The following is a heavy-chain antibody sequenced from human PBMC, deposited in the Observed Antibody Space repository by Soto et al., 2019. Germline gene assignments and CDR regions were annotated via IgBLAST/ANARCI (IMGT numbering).Heavy chain of an antibody. D-gene: IGHD3-22*01. CDR1: GFTFSSYA. Sequence: QVQLVESGGGVVQPGRSLRLSCAASGFTFSSYAMHWVRQAPGKGLEWVAVISYDGSNKYYADSVKGRFTISRDNSKNTLYLQMNSLRAEVTAGYYCARATYSDSRGYSDTPSDYWGQGTLVTVSS. V-gene: IGHV3-30-3*01. CDR3: ARATYSDSRGYSDTPSDY. CDR2: ISYDGSNK. J-gene: IGHJ4*02.